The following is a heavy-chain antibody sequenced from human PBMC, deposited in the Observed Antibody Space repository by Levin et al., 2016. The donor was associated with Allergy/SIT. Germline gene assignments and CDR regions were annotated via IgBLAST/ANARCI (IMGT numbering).Heavy chain of an antibody. Sequence: GESLKISCAASGFTFSGYAMSWVRQAPGKGLEWVSSMSYTGTITHYADSVKGRFAISRDNSKNMLYLQMNGLRAEDAALYYCAKDMKGYSGYGRDFDYWGQGTLVTVSS. CDR2: MSYTGTIT. CDR3: AKDMKGYSGYGRDFDY. D-gene: IGHD5-12*01. CDR1: GFTFSGYA. V-gene: IGHV3-23*01. J-gene: IGHJ4*02.